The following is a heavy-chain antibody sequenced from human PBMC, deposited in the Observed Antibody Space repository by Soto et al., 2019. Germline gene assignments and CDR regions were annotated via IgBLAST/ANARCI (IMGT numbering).Heavy chain of an antibody. Sequence: EVQLVESGGGLVQPGRSLRLSCAASGFTFDDYAMHWVRQAPGKGLEWVAGISWNSGSIGYADSVKGRFTSSRDNAKNSLHLQMISLRAGDTALYYCAKAPPPRAAETYFDYWCQGTLVTVSS. J-gene: IGHJ4*02. CDR3: AKAPPPRAAETYFDY. V-gene: IGHV3-9*01. CDR2: ISWNSGSI. CDR1: GFTFDDYA. D-gene: IGHD6-13*01.